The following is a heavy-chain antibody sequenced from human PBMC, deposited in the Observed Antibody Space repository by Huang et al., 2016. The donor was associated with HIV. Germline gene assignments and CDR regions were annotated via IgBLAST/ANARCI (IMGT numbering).Heavy chain of an antibody. CDR2: ISYDAKTK. J-gene: IGHJ4*02. CDR1: GFTFSRYG. CDR3: AKGGSAAAVLDF. Sequence: QVQLVESGGGVVQPGRSLRISCAASGFTFSRYGMHWVSQVPGKGLGWLCVISYDAKTKEYADSVKCRFSISRYNSKTTVYLQLNSLRLEDTAMYYCAKGGSAAAVLDFWGQGTLVTVSS. D-gene: IGHD6-13*01. V-gene: IGHV3-30*18.